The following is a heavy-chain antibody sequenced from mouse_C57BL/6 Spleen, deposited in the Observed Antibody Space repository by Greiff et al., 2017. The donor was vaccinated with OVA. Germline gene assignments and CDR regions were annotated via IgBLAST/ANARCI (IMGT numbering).Heavy chain of an antibody. J-gene: IGHJ4*01. V-gene: IGHV3-6*01. CDR2: ISYDGSN. CDR1: GYSITSGYY. CDR3: ASSSPPYAMDY. Sequence: ESGPGLVKPSQSLSLTCSVTGYSITSGYYWNWIRQFPGNKLEWMGYISYDGSNNYNPSLKNRISITRDTSKNQFFLKLNSVTTEDTATYYCASSSPPYAMDYWGQGTSVTVSS. D-gene: IGHD1-1*01.